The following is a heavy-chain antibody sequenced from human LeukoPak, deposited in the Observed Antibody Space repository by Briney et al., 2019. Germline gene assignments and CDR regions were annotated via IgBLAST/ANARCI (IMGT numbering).Heavy chain of an antibody. CDR1: RGTISSYL. V-gene: IGHV4-59*03. D-gene: IGHD2-8*01. CDR3: AATKDPYYFGF. Sequence: PSETLPLTRTGSRGTISSYLRTSIRQPPAKGLEWIGHINYSGSTNYNPSLKSRVTVSKDTSESQFSLKLSSVSAADTGVYFCAATKDPYYFGFWGQGTLITVSP. J-gene: IGHJ4*02. CDR2: INYSGST.